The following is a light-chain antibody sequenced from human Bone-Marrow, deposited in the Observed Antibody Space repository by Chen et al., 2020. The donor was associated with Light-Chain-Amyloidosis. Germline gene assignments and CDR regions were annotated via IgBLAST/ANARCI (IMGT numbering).Light chain of an antibody. CDR1: NIGSTS. Sequence: SYVLTQPSSGSVALGRSVTIACGGNNIGSTSVHWYQQRPGQAPLLVVYDDSDWPSVIPARLPGSNSGNTATLTISSVESGDEADSYCQVWDRSSDRPVFGGGTKLTVL. CDR2: DDS. CDR3: QVWDRSSDRPV. V-gene: IGLV3-21*02. J-gene: IGLJ3*02.